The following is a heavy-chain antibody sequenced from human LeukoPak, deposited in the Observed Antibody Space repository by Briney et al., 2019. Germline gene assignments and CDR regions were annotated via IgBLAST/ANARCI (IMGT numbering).Heavy chain of an antibody. CDR2: INSDESST. CDR1: GFSFSSYW. D-gene: IGHD1-26*01. CDR3: ARARGGYFFDY. Sequence: PGGSLRLSCAVAGFSFSSYWMHWARQVPGKGLVWVSRINSDESSTSYADSVKGRFTIYRDNAKNTLYLQMNSLRAEDTAVYYCARARGGYFFDYWGQGTLVAVSS. J-gene: IGHJ4*02. V-gene: IGHV3-74*01.